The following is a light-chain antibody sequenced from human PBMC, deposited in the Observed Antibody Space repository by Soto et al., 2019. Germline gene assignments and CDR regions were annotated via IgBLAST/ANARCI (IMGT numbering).Light chain of an antibody. CDR1: SSNIGAGYD. CDR3: QSYYSSLSGVV. CDR2: GYF. J-gene: IGLJ2*01. Sequence: QSVLTQPPSVSGAPGQRVTISCTGSSSNIGAGYDVHWYQQLPGTPPKLLIYGYFNRPSGVPYRFSGSKSGTSASLSITGLQAEDEAVNYCQSYYSSLSGVVFGGGTKLTVL. V-gene: IGLV1-40*01.